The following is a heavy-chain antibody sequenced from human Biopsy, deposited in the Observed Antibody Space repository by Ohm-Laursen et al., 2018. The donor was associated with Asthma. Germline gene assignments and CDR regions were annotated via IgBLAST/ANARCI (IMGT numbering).Heavy chain of an antibody. CDR1: GFSFSNFG. CDR2: ISFDGSNE. V-gene: IGHV3-30*18. J-gene: IGHJ4*02. CDR3: AKELFPGWELRRGPDY. D-gene: IGHD1-26*01. Sequence: SLRLSCAASGFSFSNFGMHWVRQAPGKGLEWVAVISFDGSNEDYADSVKGRFTISRDNSKNTLFLEMNSLRPEDTAVYYCAKELFPGWELRRGPDYWGQGTLVTVSS.